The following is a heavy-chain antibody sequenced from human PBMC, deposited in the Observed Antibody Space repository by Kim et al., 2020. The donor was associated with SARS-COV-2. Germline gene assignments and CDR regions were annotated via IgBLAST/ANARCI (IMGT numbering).Heavy chain of an antibody. CDR1: GFTFSSHA. CDR3: TKDPPWFDP. J-gene: IGHJ5*02. CDR2: ISDSGGST. V-gene: IGHV3-23*01. Sequence: GSLRLSCAASGFTFSSHAMSWVRQASGKGLEWVSSISDSGGSTYYADSVKGRFTISRDDSKNTLYLHMNSLTVDDTAVYYCTKDPPWFDPWGQGTLVTVSS.